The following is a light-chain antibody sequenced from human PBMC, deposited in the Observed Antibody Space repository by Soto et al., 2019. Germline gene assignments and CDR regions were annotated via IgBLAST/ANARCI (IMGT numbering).Light chain of an antibody. CDR3: SSYTSSSTLGV. CDR1: SSDVGGYNY. CDR2: EVS. V-gene: IGLV2-14*01. Sequence: QSALTQPASVSVSPGQSITISCTGTSSDVGGYNYVSWYQQHPGKAPKLMIYEVSSRPSGVSNRFSGSKSGNTASLTISGLQAEDEADYYCSSYTSSSTLGVFGGGTKLTVL. J-gene: IGLJ2*01.